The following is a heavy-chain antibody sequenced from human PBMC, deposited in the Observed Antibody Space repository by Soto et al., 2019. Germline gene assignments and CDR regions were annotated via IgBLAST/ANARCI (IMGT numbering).Heavy chain of an antibody. V-gene: IGHV1-69*01. CDR1: GGTFSSYA. CDR3: ARGGTGTTKWSYYYGMDV. CDR2: IIPIFGTA. J-gene: IGHJ6*02. D-gene: IGHD1-1*01. Sequence: QVQLVQSGAEVKKPGSSVKVSCKASGGTFSSYAISWVRQAPGQGLEWMGGIIPIFGTANYAQKFQGRVTITADESTSTAYMELSSLRSEDTAVYDGARGGTGTTKWSYYYGMDVWGQGTTVTVSS.